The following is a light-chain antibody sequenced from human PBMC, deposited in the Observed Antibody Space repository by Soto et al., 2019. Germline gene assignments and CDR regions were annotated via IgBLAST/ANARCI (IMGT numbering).Light chain of an antibody. Sequence: QSALTQPASVSGSLGQSVTISCTGTSIDVGGYDSVAWYQQHPGKAPKLIIYDVTHRPPGVSDRFSGSKSANTASLTISGLQAEDEDDYYCSSYTGGSTLEVFGGGTKVTVL. J-gene: IGLJ2*01. CDR2: DVT. V-gene: IGLV2-14*03. CDR1: SIDVGGYDS. CDR3: SSYTGGSTLEV.